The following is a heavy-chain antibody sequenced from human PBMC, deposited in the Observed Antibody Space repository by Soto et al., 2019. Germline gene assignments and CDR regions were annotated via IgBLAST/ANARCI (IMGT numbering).Heavy chain of an antibody. D-gene: IGHD3-22*01. Sequence: ASVKVSCKASGYTFTSYVISWVRQAPGQGLEWMGWISAYNGNTNYAQKLQGRVTMTTDTSTSTAYMELRSLRSDDTAVYYCARDATMIVVVPRSNWFDPWGQGTLVTVSS. CDR3: ARDATMIVVVPRSNWFDP. V-gene: IGHV1-18*01. J-gene: IGHJ5*02. CDR2: ISAYNGNT. CDR1: GYTFTSYV.